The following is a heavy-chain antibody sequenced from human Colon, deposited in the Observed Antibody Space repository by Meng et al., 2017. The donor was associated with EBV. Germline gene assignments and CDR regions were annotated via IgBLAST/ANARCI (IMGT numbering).Heavy chain of an antibody. CDR1: GGSLSSRNW. CDR2: IYHSGST. Sequence: QGVLQESGHGLVKLSGTLSLNCAVSGGSLSSRNWWSWVRQPPGKGLEWIGEIYHSGSTNYNPSLKSRVTISVDESKNQFSLRLSSVTAADTAVYYCARVGAYCGGDCYHPRWGQGTLVTVSS. J-gene: IGHJ4*02. CDR3: ARVGAYCGGDCYHPR. D-gene: IGHD2-21*02. V-gene: IGHV4-4*02.